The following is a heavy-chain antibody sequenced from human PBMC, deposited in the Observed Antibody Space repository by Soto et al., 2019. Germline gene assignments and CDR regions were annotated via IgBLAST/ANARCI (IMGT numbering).Heavy chain of an antibody. V-gene: IGHV1-69*06. J-gene: IGHJ6*02. D-gene: IGHD3-3*01. CDR1: GGTFSSYA. Sequence: QVQLAQSGAEVKKPGSSVKVSCKASGGTFSSYAISWVRQAPGQGLEWMGGIIPIFGTANYAQKFQGRVTITADKSTSTAYMELSSLRSEDTAVYYCARAASVFGVVSYYYYYGMDVWGQGTTVTVSS. CDR3: ARAASVFGVVSYYYYYGMDV. CDR2: IIPIFGTA.